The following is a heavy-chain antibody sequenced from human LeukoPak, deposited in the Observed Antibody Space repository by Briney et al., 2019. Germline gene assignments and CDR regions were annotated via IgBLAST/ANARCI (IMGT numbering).Heavy chain of an antibody. CDR3: ARHTYYYGSGGPRSAFDI. Sequence: PSETLSLTCTVSGGSINSSNYYWGWIRQPPGKGLECIGTMDYTGSAYYNPSLKSRVTISVDTSKNQFSLKLSSVTAADTAVYYCARHTYYYGSGGPRSAFDIWGQGTMVTVSS. CDR2: MDYTGSA. CDR1: GGSINSSNYY. D-gene: IGHD3-10*01. J-gene: IGHJ3*02. V-gene: IGHV4-39*01.